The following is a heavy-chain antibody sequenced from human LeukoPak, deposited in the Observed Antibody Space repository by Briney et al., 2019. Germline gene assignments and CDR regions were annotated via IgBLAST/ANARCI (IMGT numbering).Heavy chain of an antibody. V-gene: IGHV2-70*11. D-gene: IGHD6-19*01. J-gene: IGHJ6*02. Sequence: SGPTLVNPTQTLTLTCTFSGFSLSTSGMCVSWIRQPPGKALEWLARIDWDDDKYYSTSLKTRPTISKDTSKDQVVLTVTNMDPVDTATYYCARIDSSGWSRTPGYGMDVWGQGTTVTVSS. CDR1: GFSLSTSGMC. CDR2: IDWDDDK. CDR3: ARIDSSGWSRTPGYGMDV.